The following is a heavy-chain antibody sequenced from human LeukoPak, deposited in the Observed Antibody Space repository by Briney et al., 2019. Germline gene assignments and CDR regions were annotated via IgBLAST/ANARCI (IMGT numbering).Heavy chain of an antibody. V-gene: IGHV1-2*06. CDR2: INTNSGET. Sequence: GASVKVSCKASGNTFTGYYIHWVRQAPGQGLEWMGRINTNSGETRYAQNFRGRVTMTRDTSISTAFMELSRLTSDDAALYYCAREKMITPGTNLYYFDYWGQGTLVTVSS. CDR1: GNTFTGYY. D-gene: IGHD3-22*01. J-gene: IGHJ4*02. CDR3: AREKMITPGTNLYYFDY.